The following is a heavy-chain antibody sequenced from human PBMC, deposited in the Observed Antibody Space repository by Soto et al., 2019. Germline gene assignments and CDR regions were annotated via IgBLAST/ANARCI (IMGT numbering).Heavy chain of an antibody. V-gene: IGHV1-18*01. CDR1: GYTFTNYG. Sequence: GASVKGSCKASGYTFTNYGLTWVRQAPGQGPEWVGWISAYNGNTHYAQKLQGRVAMTTDTSTSTAYMELRSLSSDDTAVYYCARPQNDILTDSYTNYFDSWGQGTPVTVSS. CDR3: ARPQNDILTDSYTNYFDS. J-gene: IGHJ4*02. CDR2: ISAYNGNT. D-gene: IGHD3-9*01.